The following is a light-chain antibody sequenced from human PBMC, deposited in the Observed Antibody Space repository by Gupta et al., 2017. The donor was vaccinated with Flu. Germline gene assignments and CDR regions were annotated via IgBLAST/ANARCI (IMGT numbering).Light chain of an antibody. CDR2: GAS. CDR3: QHYNNWPPKT. V-gene: IGKV3-15*01. Sequence: EIVMTQSPATLSVSPGERVTLSCRASQSVSTNLAWYQQKPGQPPRLLIYGASTRASGVPVRFSGSGSGTEFTLTISSRQSEDFAVYYCQHYNNWPPKTFGQGTKVEIK. CDR1: QSVSTN. J-gene: IGKJ1*01.